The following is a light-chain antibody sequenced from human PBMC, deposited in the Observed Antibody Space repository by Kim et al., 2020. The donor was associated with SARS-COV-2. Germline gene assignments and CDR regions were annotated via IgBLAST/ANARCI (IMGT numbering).Light chain of an antibody. V-gene: IGKV1-9*01. CDR2: AAS. CDR1: QGISSY. Sequence: ASVGNVVTITCRARQGISSYLAWYQQKPGKAPKLLSYAASTLQSGVPSRFSGSGSGTDFTLTISSLQPEDFATYYCQQLDSYPRTFGQGTKVDIK. CDR3: QQLDSYPRT. J-gene: IGKJ1*01.